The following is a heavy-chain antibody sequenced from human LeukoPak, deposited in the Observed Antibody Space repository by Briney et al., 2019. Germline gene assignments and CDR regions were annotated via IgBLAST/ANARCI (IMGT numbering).Heavy chain of an antibody. CDR3: ARRRRHYGDYATFDY. V-gene: IGHV4-34*01. D-gene: IGHD4-17*01. CDR2: INHSGST. Sequence: PSETLSLTCAVYGGSFSGYYWSWFRQPPGKGLEWLGEINHSGSTNYNPSLKSRVTISVDTSKNQFSLKLSSVTAADTAVYYCARRRRHYGDYATFDYWGQGTLVTVSS. J-gene: IGHJ4*02. CDR1: GGSFSGYY.